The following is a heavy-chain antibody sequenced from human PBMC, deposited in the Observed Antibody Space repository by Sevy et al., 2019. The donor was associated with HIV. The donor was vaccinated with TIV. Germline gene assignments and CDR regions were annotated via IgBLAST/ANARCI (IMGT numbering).Heavy chain of an antibody. CDR1: GITFSSHA. Sequence: GGSLRLSCAASGITFSSHAMHWVRQAPGKGLEWVTIISYDGSNKYYADSVKGRFTISRDNSKNTLYLQMNSLRAEDTAVYYCARADYGDYSGEFDYWGQGTLGTVSS. D-gene: IGHD4-17*01. CDR3: ARADYGDYSGEFDY. J-gene: IGHJ4*02. CDR2: ISYDGSNK. V-gene: IGHV3-30-3*01.